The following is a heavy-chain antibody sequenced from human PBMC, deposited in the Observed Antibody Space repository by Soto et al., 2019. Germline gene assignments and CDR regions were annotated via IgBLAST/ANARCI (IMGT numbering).Heavy chain of an antibody. V-gene: IGHV3-30*18. CDR1: GFTFSSYG. D-gene: IGHD2-15*01. J-gene: IGHJ6*03. CDR3: AKDPVEVPVIYYYYYYMDV. Sequence: GGSLRLSCAASGFTFSSYGMHWVRQAPGKGLEWVAVISYDGSNKYYADSVKGRFTISRDNSKNTLYLQMNSLRAEDTAVYYCAKDPVEVPVIYYYYYYMDVWGKGTTVTVSS. CDR2: ISYDGSNK.